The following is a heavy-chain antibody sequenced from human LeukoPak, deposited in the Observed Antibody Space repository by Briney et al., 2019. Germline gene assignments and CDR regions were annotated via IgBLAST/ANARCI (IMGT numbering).Heavy chain of an antibody. V-gene: IGHV4-34*01. J-gene: IGHJ6*03. CDR1: GGSFSGYY. D-gene: IGHD2-2*01. CDR3: ARRSSTSIYQYYYMDV. CDR2: INHSGST. Sequence: SETLSLTCAAYGGSFSGYYWSWIRQSPGKGLEWIGEINHSGSTNYNPSLKSRVTISVDTSKNQFSLKVNSVTAADTAVYYCARRSSTSIYQYYYMDVWGKGTTVTVSS.